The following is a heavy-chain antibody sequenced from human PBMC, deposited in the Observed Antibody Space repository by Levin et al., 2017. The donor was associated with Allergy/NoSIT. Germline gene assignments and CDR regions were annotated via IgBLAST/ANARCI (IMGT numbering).Heavy chain of an antibody. CDR1: GYTFNSYD. CDR3: ARRYYDILTGYYIFDY. D-gene: IGHD3-9*01. Sequence: GASVKVSCKASGYTFNSYDITWVRQAPGQGLEWMGWISVYNGNTNYAQKFQGRVTMTTDTSTSTAYMELRSTRFDDTAVYYCARRYYDILTGYYIFDYWGQGTLVTVSS. J-gene: IGHJ4*02. CDR2: ISVYNGNT. V-gene: IGHV1-18*01.